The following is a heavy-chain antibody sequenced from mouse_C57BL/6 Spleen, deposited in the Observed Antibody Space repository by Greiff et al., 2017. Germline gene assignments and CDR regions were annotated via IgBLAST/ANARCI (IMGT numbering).Heavy chain of an antibody. V-gene: IGHV1-72*01. J-gene: IGHJ3*01. CDR1: SFSSYW. CDR3: ARSSWFAY. CDR2: IDPNSGGT. Sequence: SFSSYWMHWVKQRPGRGLEWIGRIDPNSGGTKYNEKFKSKATLTVDKPSSTAYMQLSSLTSEDSAVYYCARSSWFAYWGQGTLVTVSA.